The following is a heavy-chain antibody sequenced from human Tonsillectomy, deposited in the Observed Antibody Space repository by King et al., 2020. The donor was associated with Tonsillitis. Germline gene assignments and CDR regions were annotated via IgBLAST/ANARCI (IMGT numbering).Heavy chain of an antibody. D-gene: IGHD1-26*01. Sequence: VQLVESGGGLVQPGGSLRLSCAASGFTFSSCAMSWVRQTPGKGLEWVSAIGGSGGSTYYADSVKGRFTISRDNSKNTLYLQMNSLRAEDTAVYYCAKSWGGDYYFYMDVWDKGTTVTVSS. V-gene: IGHV3-23*04. J-gene: IGHJ6*03. CDR1: GFTFSSCA. CDR2: IGGSGGST. CDR3: AKSWGGDYYFYMDV.